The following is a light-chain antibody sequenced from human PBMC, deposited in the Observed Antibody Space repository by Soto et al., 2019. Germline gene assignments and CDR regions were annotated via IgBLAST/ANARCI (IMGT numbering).Light chain of an antibody. V-gene: IGKV3-20*01. CDR3: QQYGSSRTWT. J-gene: IGKJ1*01. Sequence: EIVLTQSPGTLSLPPGERATLSCRASQSVSSSYLAWYQQKPGQAPRLLIYGASSRATGIPDRFSGSGSGTDFTLTISRLEPEDFAVYYCQQYGSSRTWTFGQGT. CDR2: GAS. CDR1: QSVSSSY.